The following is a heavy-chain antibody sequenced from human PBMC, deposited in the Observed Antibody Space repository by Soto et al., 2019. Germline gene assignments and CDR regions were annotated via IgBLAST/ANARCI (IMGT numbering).Heavy chain of an antibody. CDR1: GFTFSNYW. CDR2: IKGDGTDT. J-gene: IGHJ4*02. V-gene: IGHV3-74*01. D-gene: IGHD6-13*01. CDR3: AKDLHIAATDF. Sequence: AGGSLRLSCVASGFTFSNYWMHWVRQAPGKGLVWVSRIKGDGTDTNYADSVKGRFTVSRDNAKNTLYLQMNSLRVEDTAIYYCAKDLHIAATDFWGQGTLVTVSS.